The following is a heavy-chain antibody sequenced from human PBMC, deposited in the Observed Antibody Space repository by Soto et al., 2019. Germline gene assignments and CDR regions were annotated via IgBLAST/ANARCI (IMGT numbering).Heavy chain of an antibody. J-gene: IGHJ5*02. Sequence: QLQESGPGLVKPSETLSLTCTVYGGSLSSGSFFWGWIRQPPGKGLEWIGHIYFTGSTSYSPSLKSRATMFVATAKNKFSRRLPSVTAADTATYYCVRREAVACSQFDLWGQGTLVSVSS. CDR1: GGSLSSGSFF. D-gene: IGHD6-19*01. V-gene: IGHV4-39*01. CDR2: IYFTGST. CDR3: VRREAVACSQFDL.